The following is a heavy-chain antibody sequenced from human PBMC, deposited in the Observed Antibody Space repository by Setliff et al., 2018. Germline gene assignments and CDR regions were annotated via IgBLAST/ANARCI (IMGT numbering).Heavy chain of an antibody. V-gene: IGHV1-18*01. Sequence: ASVKVSCKASGYTFTSYGISWVRQAPGQRLEWMGWISAYNGNTNYAQKLQGRVTMTTDTSTSTAYMELRSLRSDDTAVYYCARDKGYYGSGSYDYWGQGTLVTVSS. J-gene: IGHJ4*02. CDR1: GYTFTSYG. CDR3: ARDKGYYGSGSYDY. CDR2: ISAYNGNT. D-gene: IGHD3-10*01.